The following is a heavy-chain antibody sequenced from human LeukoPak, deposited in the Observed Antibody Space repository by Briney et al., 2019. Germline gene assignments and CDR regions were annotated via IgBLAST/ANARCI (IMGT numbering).Heavy chain of an antibody. CDR2: ISGGGSGT. V-gene: IGHV3-23*01. CDR1: GFTFDSYA. D-gene: IGHD3-22*01. Sequence: GGSLRLSCAASGFTFDSYAMNWVRQAPGKGLEWVSGISGGGSGTYYADSVKGRFTISRDNSKNTLYLQMNSLRAEDTAVYYCAKSGSSGYYQGQLDSWGQGTLVTVSS. CDR3: AKSGSSGYYQGQLDS. J-gene: IGHJ4*02.